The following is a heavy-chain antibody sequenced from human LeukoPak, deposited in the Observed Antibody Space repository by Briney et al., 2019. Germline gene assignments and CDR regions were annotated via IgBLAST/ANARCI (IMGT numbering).Heavy chain of an antibody. D-gene: IGHD1-26*01. CDR2: ISAYNVNT. CDR1: GYTFSSYG. V-gene: IGHV1-18*01. J-gene: IGHJ6*04. CDR3: ARDYSGYDGMDV. Sequence: ASVKVSCKASGYTFSSYGISWVRQAPGQGLEWMGWISAYNVNTNSAQKLQGRATMTTDTSTSTAYMELRSLRSDDTAVYYCARDYSGYDGMDVWGKGTTVTVSS.